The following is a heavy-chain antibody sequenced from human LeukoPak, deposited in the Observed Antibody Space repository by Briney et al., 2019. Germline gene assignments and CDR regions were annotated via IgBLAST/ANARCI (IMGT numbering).Heavy chain of an antibody. CDR2: IYYSGST. CDR1: GGSISSYY. J-gene: IGHJ4*02. CDR3: ARVGATGYFDY. D-gene: IGHD1-26*01. V-gene: IGHV4-59*01. Sequence: PTETLSLTCTVSGGSISSYYWSRIRQPPGKELEWIGYIYYSGSTNYNPSLKSRVTISVDTSKNQFSLKLSSVTAADTAVYYCARVGATGYFDYWGQGTLVTVSS.